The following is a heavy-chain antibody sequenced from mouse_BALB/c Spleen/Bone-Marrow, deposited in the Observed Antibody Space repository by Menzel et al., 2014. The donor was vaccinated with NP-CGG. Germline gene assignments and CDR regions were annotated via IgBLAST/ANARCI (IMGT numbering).Heavy chain of an antibody. Sequence: EVQRVESGGGLVKPGGSLKLSCAASGFTFSSYAMSWVRQTPEKRLEWVASISSGGSTYYPDSVKGRFTISRDNARNILYLQMSSLRSEDTATYYCAREGGTTAHYYAMDYWGQGTSVTVSS. J-gene: IGHJ4*01. D-gene: IGHD1-2*01. CDR1: GFTFSSYA. V-gene: IGHV5-6-5*01. CDR3: AREGGTTAHYYAMDY. CDR2: ISSGGST.